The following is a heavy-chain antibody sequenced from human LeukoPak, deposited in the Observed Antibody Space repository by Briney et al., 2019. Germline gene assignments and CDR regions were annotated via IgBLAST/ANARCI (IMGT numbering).Heavy chain of an antibody. CDR2: ISYDGSNK. CDR3: ARGLRLYSGYDFLRY. J-gene: IGHJ4*02. V-gene: IGHV3-30-3*01. CDR1: GFTFTNYA. Sequence: GKSLRLSCAASGFTFTNYAMHWVRQAPGKGLEWVAVISYDGSNKYNADSVKGRFTISRDSFNNTLYLQMNSLRAEDTAVYYCARGLRLYSGYDFLRYWGQGTLVTVPS. D-gene: IGHD5-12*01.